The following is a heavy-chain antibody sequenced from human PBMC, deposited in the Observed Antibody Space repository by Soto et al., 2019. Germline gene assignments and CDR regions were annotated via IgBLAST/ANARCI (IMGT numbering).Heavy chain of an antibody. CDR1: GYTFTTFW. CDR3: ARLFCSTTTCDSWFDP. Sequence: PGESLKISCTGFGYTFTTFWISWVRQMPGKGLEWMGRIDPRDSYVNYSPSFQGHVTISLDKSISTAYLQWGSLKASDTAMYCCARLFCSTTTCDSWFDPWGQGTLVTVSS. CDR2: IDPRDSYV. V-gene: IGHV5-10-1*01. D-gene: IGHD2-2*01. J-gene: IGHJ5*02.